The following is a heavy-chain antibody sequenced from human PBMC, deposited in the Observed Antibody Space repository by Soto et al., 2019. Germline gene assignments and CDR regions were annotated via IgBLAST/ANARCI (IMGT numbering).Heavy chain of an antibody. CDR1: GFTISRYI. CDR2: IDSSGATI. D-gene: IGHD5-12*01. J-gene: IGHJ4*02. V-gene: IGHV3-48*02. Sequence: EVQLVESGGGLVQPGGSLRVSCAASGFTISRYIMNWVRQAPGKGLEWLSYIDSSGATIYYADSVKGRFIISRDNAKNSLYLQMNSLRDEDTAVYYCARGGVATIFGDSWGQGTLVTVSS. CDR3: ARGGVATIFGDS.